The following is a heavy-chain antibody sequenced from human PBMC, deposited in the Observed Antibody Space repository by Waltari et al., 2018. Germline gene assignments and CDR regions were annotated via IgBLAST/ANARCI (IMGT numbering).Heavy chain of an antibody. Sequence: QVQLRESGPGLVKPSQTLSLTCTVSGGSISSDGYYWSWIRQHPGKGLEWIGYFYYSGSTYYNPSLKSRVSISADTSKNEFSLKLSSVTAADTAVYYCARSYSRGVIPPFFDYWGQGTLVTVSS. J-gene: IGHJ4*02. CDR3: ARSYSRGVIPPFFDY. CDR1: GGSISSDGYY. D-gene: IGHD3-10*01. V-gene: IGHV4-31*03. CDR2: FYYSGST.